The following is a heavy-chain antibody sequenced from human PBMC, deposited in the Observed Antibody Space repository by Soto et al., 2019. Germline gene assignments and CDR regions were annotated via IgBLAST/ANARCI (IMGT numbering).Heavy chain of an antibody. D-gene: IGHD2-21*02. CDR2: IIPILGIA. V-gene: IGHV1-69*08. J-gene: IGHJ4*02. CDR1: GGTFSSYT. Sequence: QVQLVQSGAAVKKPGSSVKVSCKASGGTFSSYTISWVRQAPGQGLEWMGRIIPILGIANYAQKFQGRVTITADKSTSTAYMELSSLRSEDTAVYYCARDKTYCGGDCSNDWGQGTLVTVSS. CDR3: ARDKTYCGGDCSND.